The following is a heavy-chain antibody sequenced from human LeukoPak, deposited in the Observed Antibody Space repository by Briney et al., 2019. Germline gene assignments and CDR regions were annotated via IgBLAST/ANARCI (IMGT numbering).Heavy chain of an antibody. CDR2: ISYDGSSK. CDR3: ARDGYYYDSSGYSLLDAFDI. D-gene: IGHD3-22*01. CDR1: GFTFSSYA. Sequence: GGSLRLSCAASGFTFSSYAMHWVRQAPGKGLEWVAVISYDGSSKYYADSVKGRFTISRDNSKNTLYLQMNSLRAEDTAVYYCARDGYYYDSSGYSLLDAFDIWGQGTMVTVSS. J-gene: IGHJ3*02. V-gene: IGHV3-30-3*01.